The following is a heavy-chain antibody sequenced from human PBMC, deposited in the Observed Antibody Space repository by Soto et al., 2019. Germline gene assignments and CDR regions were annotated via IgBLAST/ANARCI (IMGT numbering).Heavy chain of an antibody. Sequence: VGSLRLSCTASGFTLQNYAMAWVRQAPGKGLEWVSALIGGHYGTAYSYSVKGRFTVSRDNSKNCLYLQMNSLGVEDTAMYFCAKGKSTGDIDWFDPWGQGSLVTVSS. CDR3: AKGKSTGDIDWFDP. J-gene: IGHJ5*02. CDR1: GFTLQNYA. V-gene: IGHV3-23*01. CDR2: LIGGHYGT. D-gene: IGHD3-10*01.